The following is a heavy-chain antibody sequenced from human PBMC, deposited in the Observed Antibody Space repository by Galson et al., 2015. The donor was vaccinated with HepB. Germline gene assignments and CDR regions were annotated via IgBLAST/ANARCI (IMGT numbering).Heavy chain of an antibody. CDR3: AKDSRIAAAYWYFDL. CDR2: ISGSGGST. J-gene: IGHJ2*01. CDR1: GFTFNSYV. Sequence: SLRLSCAASGFTFNSYVMSWVRQAPGKGLEWVSAISGSGGSTYYADSAKGRFTISRDNSKNTLYLQMNSLRAEDTAVYYCAKDSRIAAAYWYFDLWGRGTLVTVSS. D-gene: IGHD6-13*01. V-gene: IGHV3-23*01.